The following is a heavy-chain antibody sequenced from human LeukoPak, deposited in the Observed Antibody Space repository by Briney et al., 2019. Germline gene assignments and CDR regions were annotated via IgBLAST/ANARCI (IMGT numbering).Heavy chain of an antibody. CDR2: IYSGGST. CDR1: GFTVSSNY. CDR3: AKDRRSSGYYYGDAFDI. Sequence: PGGSLRLSCAASGFTVSSNYMSWVRQAPGNGLEWVSVIYSGGSTYYADSVKGRFTISRDNSKNTLYLQMNSLRVEDTAVYYCAKDRRSSGYYYGDAFDIWGQGTMVTVSS. J-gene: IGHJ3*02. V-gene: IGHV3-66*01. D-gene: IGHD3-22*01.